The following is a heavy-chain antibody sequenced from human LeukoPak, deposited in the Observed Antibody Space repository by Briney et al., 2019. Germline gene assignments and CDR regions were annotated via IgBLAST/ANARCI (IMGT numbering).Heavy chain of an antibody. CDR1: GFTFDDYA. Sequence: GGSLRLSCAASGFTFDDYAMHWVRQAPGKGLEWVSLISWDGGSTYYADSVKGRFTISRDNSKNSLYLQMNSLRTEDTALYYCAKDRTGTHYYYYMDVWGKGTTVTVSS. J-gene: IGHJ6*03. CDR3: AKDRTGTHYYYYMDV. CDR2: ISWDGGST. V-gene: IGHV3-43*01. D-gene: IGHD1-14*01.